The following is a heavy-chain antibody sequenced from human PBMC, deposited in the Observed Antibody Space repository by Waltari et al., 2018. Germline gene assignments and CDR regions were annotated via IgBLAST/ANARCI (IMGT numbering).Heavy chain of an antibody. CDR3: AKAWRGGTTSCYDY. CDR2: ISSSGGST. Sequence: EVQLLESGGGLVQPGGSLRLSCAASGFTFSHYAMSWVRQAPGKGLEWVSGISSSGGSTFYADSVKGRFTISRDNTKNTLYLQMNSLRVEDTAIYYCAKAWRGGTTSCYDYWGQGTLVTVSS. V-gene: IGHV3-23*01. CDR1: GFTFSHYA. J-gene: IGHJ4*02. D-gene: IGHD2-2*01.